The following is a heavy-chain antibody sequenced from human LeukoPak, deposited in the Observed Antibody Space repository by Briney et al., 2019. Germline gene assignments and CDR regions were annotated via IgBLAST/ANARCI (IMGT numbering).Heavy chain of an antibody. V-gene: IGHV3-9*01. D-gene: IGHD6-13*01. CDR3: AKAESSSLSWYFDY. CDR1: GFTFDDYA. CDR2: ISWNSGSI. Sequence: PGRSLRLSCAASGFTFDDYAMHWVRQAPGKGLEWVSGISWNSGSIGYADSVKGRFTISRGNAKNSLYLQMNSLRAEDTALYYCAKAESSSLSWYFDYWGQGTLVTVSS. J-gene: IGHJ4*02.